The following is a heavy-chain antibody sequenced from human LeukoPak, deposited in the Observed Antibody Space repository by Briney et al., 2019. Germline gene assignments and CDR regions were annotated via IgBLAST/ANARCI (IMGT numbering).Heavy chain of an antibody. Sequence: GRSLRLSCAASGFTFTNYAMTWARQAPGKGLEWVSSIRGNGGGTFYADPVKGRFTISRDNSKNTLYLQMNSLRAEDTAVYYCAKSLIAATGDGYWGQGTLVTVSS. CDR1: GFTFTNYA. V-gene: IGHV3-23*01. J-gene: IGHJ4*02. CDR2: IRGNGGGT. CDR3: AKSLIAATGDGY. D-gene: IGHD2-15*01.